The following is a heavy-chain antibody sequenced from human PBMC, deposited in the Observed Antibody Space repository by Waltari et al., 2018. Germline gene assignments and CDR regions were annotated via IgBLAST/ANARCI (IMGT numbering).Heavy chain of an antibody. CDR1: GASMTTTHW. V-gene: IGHV4-4*02. J-gene: IGHJ4*02. D-gene: IGHD1-1*01. CDR3: ARDRGRGLYLDT. CDR2: VHGSGRT. Sequence: QLQLQESGPGLVKPSGTLSLICAVSGASMTTTHWWCWVRQTPGKGLEWIGQVHGSGRTNYNPSFASRVTISLDTSTHHFALKVTSATAADTAFYYCARDRGRGLYLDTWGPGILVTVSP.